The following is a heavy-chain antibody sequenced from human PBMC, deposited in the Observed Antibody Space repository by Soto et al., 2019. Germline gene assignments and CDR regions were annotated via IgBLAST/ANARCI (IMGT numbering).Heavy chain of an antibody. Sequence: ASVKVSCKASGGTFSSYTISWVQQAPGQGLEWMGRIIPILGIANYAQKFQGRVTITADKSTSTAYMELSSLRSEDTAVYYCARDSGVGYDISRRGFDPWGQGTLVTVSS. CDR2: IIPILGIA. D-gene: IGHD5-12*01. CDR1: GGTFSSYT. J-gene: IGHJ5*02. V-gene: IGHV1-69*04. CDR3: ARDSGVGYDISRRGFDP.